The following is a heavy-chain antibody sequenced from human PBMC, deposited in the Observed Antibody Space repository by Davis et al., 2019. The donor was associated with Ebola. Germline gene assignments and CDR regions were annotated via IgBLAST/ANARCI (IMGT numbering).Heavy chain of an antibody. CDR1: GFRFSSHT. CDR3: VRGGRWYDIMTEASLMDV. D-gene: IGHD3-9*01. CDR2: ISSSSTNI. J-gene: IGHJ6*04. V-gene: IGHV3-48*02. Sequence: PGGSLRLSCSASGFRFSSHTMNWVRQAPGKGLEWVSYISSSSTNIFYADSVKGRFTVSRDNAKNSLYLQLNSLRHEDTAVYYCVRGGRWYDIMTEASLMDVWGEGTTVTVSS.